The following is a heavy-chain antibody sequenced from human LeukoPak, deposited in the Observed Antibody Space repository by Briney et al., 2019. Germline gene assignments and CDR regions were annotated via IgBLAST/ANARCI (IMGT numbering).Heavy chain of an antibody. CDR3: ARGNPSTGYSSSWYSPYYYYYYGMDV. D-gene: IGHD6-13*01. CDR2: MNPNSGNT. Sequence: ASVKVSCKASGYTFTSYDINWVRQATGQGLEWMGWMNPNSGNTGYAQKFQGRVTMTRNTSISTAYMELSSLRSEDTAVYYCARGNPSTGYSSSWYSPYYYYYYGMDVWGQGTTVTVSS. J-gene: IGHJ6*02. CDR1: GYTFTSYD. V-gene: IGHV1-8*01.